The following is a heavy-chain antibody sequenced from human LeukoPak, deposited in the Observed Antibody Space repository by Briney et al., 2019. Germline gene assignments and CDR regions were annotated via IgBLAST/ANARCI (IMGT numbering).Heavy chain of an antibody. V-gene: IGHV3-23*01. J-gene: IGHJ5*02. CDR1: GFTFSSYA. CDR2: ISGSGGST. CDR3: AKAPAYCSSTSCYPLGWFDP. D-gene: IGHD2-2*01. Sequence: GGSLRLSCAASGFTFSSYAMSWVRQAPGKGLEWVSAISGSGGSTYYADSVKGRFTISRVNSKNTLYLQMNSLRAEDAAVYYCAKAPAYCSSTSCYPLGWFDPWGQGTLVTVSS.